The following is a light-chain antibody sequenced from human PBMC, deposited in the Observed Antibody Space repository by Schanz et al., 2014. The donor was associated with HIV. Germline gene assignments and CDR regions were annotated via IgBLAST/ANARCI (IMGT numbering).Light chain of an antibody. CDR3: QQYATSSWT. V-gene: IGKV3-20*01. Sequence: EIVLTQTPGTLSLSPGERATLSCRANQSFSSNYLAWYQHKPGQAPRLLIYGASTRATGIPDRFSGSASGTDFTLTISRLEPEDFAVYYCQQYATSSWTFGQGTKVEIK. CDR1: QSFSSNY. J-gene: IGKJ1*01. CDR2: GAS.